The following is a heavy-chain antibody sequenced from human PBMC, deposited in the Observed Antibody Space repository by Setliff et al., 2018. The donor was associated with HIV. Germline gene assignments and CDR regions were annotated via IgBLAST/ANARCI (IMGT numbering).Heavy chain of an antibody. D-gene: IGHD2-15*01. CDR1: GGSISNTNR. CDR3: ARDPYCSGDGCFRYYQH. J-gene: IGHJ1*01. V-gene: IGHV4-4*02. CDR2: IYHSGST. Sequence: SETLSLTCAVSGGSISNTNRWNWVRQPPGKGLEWIGEIYHSGSTNYNPSLKSRVTISVDKSKNQFSLNLSSVTAADTAIYFCARDPYCSGDGCFRYYQHWGRGTLVTVSS.